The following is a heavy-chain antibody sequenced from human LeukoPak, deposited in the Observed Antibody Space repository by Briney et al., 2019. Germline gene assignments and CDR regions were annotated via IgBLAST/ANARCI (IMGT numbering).Heavy chain of an antibody. CDR3: ASRRGQLGAIDY. CDR1: GFTFSTYS. CDR2: ISSGSSYI. Sequence: GGSLRLSCVASGFTFSTYSMNWVRQAPGKGLEWVSSISSGSSYIYYADSVRGRFTISRDNSKNTLYLQMHSLRAEDTAVYYCASRRGQLGAIDYWGQGTLVTVSS. J-gene: IGHJ4*02. V-gene: IGHV3-21*01. D-gene: IGHD1-1*01.